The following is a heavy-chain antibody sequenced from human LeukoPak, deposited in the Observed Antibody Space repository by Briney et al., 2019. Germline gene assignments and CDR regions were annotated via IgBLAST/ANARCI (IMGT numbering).Heavy chain of an antibody. D-gene: IGHD5-18*01. CDR3: ARADTAMVFDY. Sequence: SQTLSLTCAVSGGSISSGGYSWSWIRQPPGKGLEWIGYIYRSGSTYYNPSLKSRVTISVDRSKNQFSLKLSSVTAADTAVYYCARADTAMVFDYWGQGTLVTVSS. J-gene: IGHJ4*02. CDR1: GGSISSGGYS. V-gene: IGHV4-30-2*01. CDR2: IYRSGST.